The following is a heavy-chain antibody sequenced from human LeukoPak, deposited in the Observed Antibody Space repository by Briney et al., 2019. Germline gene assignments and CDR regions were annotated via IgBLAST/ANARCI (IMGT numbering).Heavy chain of an antibody. V-gene: IGHV4-59*01. J-gene: IGHJ4*02. CDR2: IYYSGST. CDR3: TRAYSYGLPYYFDY. CDR1: GGSISSYY. D-gene: IGHD5-18*01. Sequence: SETLSLTCTVSGGSISSYYWSWIRQPPGKGLEWIGYIYYSGSTNYNPSLKSRVTISVDTSKNQFSLKLSSVTAADTAVYYCTRAYSYGLPYYFDYWGQGTLVTVSS.